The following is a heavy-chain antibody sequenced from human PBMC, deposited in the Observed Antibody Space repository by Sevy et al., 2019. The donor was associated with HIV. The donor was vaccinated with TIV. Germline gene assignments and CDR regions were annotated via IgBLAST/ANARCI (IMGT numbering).Heavy chain of an antibody. CDR3: AKERLYCSGGTCKPGGWFDP. CDR2: INPNSGGT. V-gene: IGHV1-2*02. J-gene: IGHJ5*02. Sequence: ASVKVSCKASGYTFTGYYMHWVRQAPGQGLEWMGWINPNSGGTKYAQKFQGRVTMTRETSISTAYMELSRLRSDDTAVYYCAKERLYCSGGTCKPGGWFDPWGQGTLVTVSS. D-gene: IGHD2-15*01. CDR1: GYTFTGYY.